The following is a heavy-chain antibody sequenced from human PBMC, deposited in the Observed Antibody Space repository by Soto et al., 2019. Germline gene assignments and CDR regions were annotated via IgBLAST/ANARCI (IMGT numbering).Heavy chain of an antibody. V-gene: IGHV3-23*01. CDR1: GFTFSSYA. D-gene: IGHD3-16*01. CDR3: ANAAFAAPPDRDAFDI. CDR2: ISGSGGST. Sequence: GGSLRLSCAASGFTFSSYAMSWVRQAPGKGLEWVSAISGSGGSTYYADSVKGRFTISRDNSKNTLYLQMNSLRAEDTAVYYCANAAFAAPPDRDAFDIWGQGTMVTVSS. J-gene: IGHJ3*02.